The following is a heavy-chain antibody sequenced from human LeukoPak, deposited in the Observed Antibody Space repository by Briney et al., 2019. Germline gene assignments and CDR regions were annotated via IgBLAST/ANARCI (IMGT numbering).Heavy chain of an antibody. CDR2: IYTTGST. CDR1: GGSISSGSYY. V-gene: IGHV4-61*02. Sequence: PSETLSLTCTVSGGSISSGSYYWSWIRQPAGKGLEWIGRIYTTGSTNYNPSLKSRVTISVDTSKNQFSLKLSSVTAADTAVYYCARVGATIYYFDYWGQGTLVTVSS. CDR3: ARVGATIYYFDY. J-gene: IGHJ4*02. D-gene: IGHD5-12*01.